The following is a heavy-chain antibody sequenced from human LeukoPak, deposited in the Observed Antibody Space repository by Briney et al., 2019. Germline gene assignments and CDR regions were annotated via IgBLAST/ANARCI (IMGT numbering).Heavy chain of an antibody. CDR1: GFTFSSYS. CDR2: ISGSGSSI. Sequence: PGGSLRLSCAASGFTFSSYSMNWVRQAPGKGLEWVSYISGSGSSIYYVDSVKGRFTISRDNAKNSLYLQMNSLRAEDTAVYYCASTASIHDYFDYWGQGTLVTVSS. CDR3: ASTASIHDYFDY. D-gene: IGHD2/OR15-2a*01. V-gene: IGHV3-48*04. J-gene: IGHJ4*02.